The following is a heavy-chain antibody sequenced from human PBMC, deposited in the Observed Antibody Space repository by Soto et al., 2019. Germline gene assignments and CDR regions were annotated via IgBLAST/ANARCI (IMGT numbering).Heavy chain of an antibody. J-gene: IGHJ5*02. D-gene: IGHD3-22*01. Sequence: GGSLRLSCAASGFPFSSYEMNWVRQAPGKGLECISYISSSGGTISYADSVKGRFTISRDNAKNSLYLQMNNLRAEDTAVYYCARGFYDSSVYYYPWGHGTLVTVSS. CDR1: GFPFSSYE. CDR3: ARGFYDSSVYYYP. V-gene: IGHV3-48*03. CDR2: ISSSGGTI.